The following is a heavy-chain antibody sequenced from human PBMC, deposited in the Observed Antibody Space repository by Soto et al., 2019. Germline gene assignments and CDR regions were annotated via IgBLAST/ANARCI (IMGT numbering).Heavy chain of an antibody. CDR1: GGSISSYY. CDR2: IYHSGST. D-gene: IGHD3-16*02. CDR3: ARETVITFGGVLVTYFDY. V-gene: IGHV4-59*01. J-gene: IGHJ4*02. Sequence: SETLSLTCTVSGGSISSYYWSWIRQPPGKGLEWIGYIYHSGSTYYNPSLKSRVTISVDTSKNQFSLKLSSVTAADTAVYYCARETVITFGGVLVTYFDYWGQGTLVTVSS.